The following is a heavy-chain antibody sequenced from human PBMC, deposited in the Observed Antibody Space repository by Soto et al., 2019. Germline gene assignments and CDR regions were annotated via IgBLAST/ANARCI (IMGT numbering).Heavy chain of an antibody. CDR1: GYTFTSYG. CDR3: ARKYYYDSSGYYVFEY. D-gene: IGHD3-22*01. CDR2: ISAYNGNT. Sequence: ASVKVSCKASGYTFTSYGSSWLRQAPGQGLEWMGWISAYNGNTNYAQKLQGRVTMTTDTSTSTAYMELRSLRSDDTAVYYCARKYYYDSSGYYVFEYWGQGNLVTVSS. J-gene: IGHJ4*02. V-gene: IGHV1-18*01.